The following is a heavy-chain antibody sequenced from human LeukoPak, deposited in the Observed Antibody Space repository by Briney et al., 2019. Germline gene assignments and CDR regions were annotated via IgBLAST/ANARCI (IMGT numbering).Heavy chain of an antibody. CDR2: INTNTGNP. CDR1: GYTFTSYA. Sequence: ASVTVSYKASGYTFTSYAMNWVRQAPGQGLEWMGWINTNTGNPTYPQGFTGRFVFSLDTSVSPAYLQISSLKADDTAVYFLARDWLSSGWPRHFDYWGQGTLVTVSS. J-gene: IGHJ4*02. CDR3: ARDWLSSGWPRHFDY. V-gene: IGHV7-4-1*02. D-gene: IGHD6-19*01.